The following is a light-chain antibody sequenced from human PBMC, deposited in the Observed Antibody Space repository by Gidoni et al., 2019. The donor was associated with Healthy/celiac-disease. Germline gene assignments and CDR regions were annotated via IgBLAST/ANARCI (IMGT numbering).Light chain of an antibody. CDR2: GAS. Sequence: EIVLTQSPGTLSSAPGERATLSCRASQSVSSSYLAWYQQKPGQAPRLLIYGASSRATGIPDRFSGSGSGTDFTLTISRLEPEDFAVYYCQQYGSSLRTFGGGTKVEIK. CDR3: QQYGSSLRT. V-gene: IGKV3-20*01. CDR1: QSVSSSY. J-gene: IGKJ4*02.